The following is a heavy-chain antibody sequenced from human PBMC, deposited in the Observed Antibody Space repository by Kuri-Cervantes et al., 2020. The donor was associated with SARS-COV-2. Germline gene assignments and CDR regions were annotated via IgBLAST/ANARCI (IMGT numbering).Heavy chain of an antibody. CDR2: VNHKGST. D-gene: IGHD3-9*01. V-gene: IGHV4-34*01. J-gene: IGHJ4*02. CDR3: ARIGYFDWLFHSDHDHYYFDY. Sequence: GSLRLSCAFYGESFSGYYWNWIRQSPGKGLEWIGEVNHKGSTNYNPSLKSRVTISVDTSSKQFSLHLGSVTAADTAVYYCARIGYFDWLFHSDHDHYYFDYWGQGTLVTVSS. CDR1: GESFSGYY.